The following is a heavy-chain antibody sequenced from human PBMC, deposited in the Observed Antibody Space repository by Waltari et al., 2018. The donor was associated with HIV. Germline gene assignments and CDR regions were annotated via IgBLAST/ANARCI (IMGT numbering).Heavy chain of an antibody. CDR2: IRSSGSSI. J-gene: IGHJ4*02. CDR1: GSTFSDYY. D-gene: IGHD6-13*01. CDR3: ARGLGYSSSFYGY. V-gene: IGHV3-11*01. Sequence: QVQLVESGGGLVKPGGSLRLSCAASGSTFSDYYMSWVRQATGKGLEWVAYIRSSGSSIYYSDSVKGRFTISRDNAKNSLYLQMNSLRAEDTAVYYCARGLGYSSSFYGYWGQGTLVTVSS.